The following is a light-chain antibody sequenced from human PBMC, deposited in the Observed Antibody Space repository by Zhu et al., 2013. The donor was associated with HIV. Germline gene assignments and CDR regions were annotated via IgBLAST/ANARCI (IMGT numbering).Light chain of an antibody. J-gene: IGKJ3*01. V-gene: IGKV3-20*01. CDR1: QSVSSSY. CDR3: QQYGSSPFT. CDR2: GAS. Sequence: EIVLTQSPGTLSLSPGERATLSCRASQSVSSSYLAWYQQKPGQPPRLLIFGASSRATGIPDRFSGGGSGTDFTLTINRLEREDFAVYYCQQYGSSPFTFGPGTKVDIK.